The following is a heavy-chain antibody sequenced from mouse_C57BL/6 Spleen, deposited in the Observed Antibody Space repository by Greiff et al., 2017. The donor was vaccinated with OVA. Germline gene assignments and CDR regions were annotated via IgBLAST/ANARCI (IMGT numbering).Heavy chain of an antibody. J-gene: IGHJ4*01. V-gene: IGHV6-3*01. D-gene: IGHD1-1*01. CDR2: IRLKSDNYAT. CDR3: TGSRGGLLEDAMDY. Sequence: EVKLMESGGGLVQPGGSMKLSCVASGFTFSNYWMNWVRQSPEKGLEWVAQIRLKSDNYATHYAESVKGRFTISRDDSKSSVYLQMNNLRAEDTGIYYCTGSRGGLLEDAMDYWGQGISVTVSS. CDR1: GFTFSNYW.